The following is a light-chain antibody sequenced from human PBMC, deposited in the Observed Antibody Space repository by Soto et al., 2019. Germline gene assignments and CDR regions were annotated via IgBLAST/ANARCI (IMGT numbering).Light chain of an antibody. J-gene: IGKJ4*01. CDR1: QSVSSSY. Sequence: EIVLTQSPGTLSLSPGARAPLSCRASQSVSSSYLAWYQQKPGQAPRLLIYGASSRATGIPDRFSGSGSGTDFTLTISRLEPEDFAVYYCQQYDTSPLTFGGGTKVDI. V-gene: IGKV3-20*01. CDR2: GAS. CDR3: QQYDTSPLT.